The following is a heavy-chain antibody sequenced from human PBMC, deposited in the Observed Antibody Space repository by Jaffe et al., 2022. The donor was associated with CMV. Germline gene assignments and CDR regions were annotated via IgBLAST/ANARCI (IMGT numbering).Heavy chain of an antibody. CDR1: GFTFSDYY. V-gene: IGHV3-11*01. CDR3: ARAVRWLQPLDY. Sequence: QVQLVESGGGLVKPGGSLRLSCAASGFTFSDYYMSWIRQAPGKGLEWVSYISNSGNTIYYADSVKGRFTISRDNARNSLDLQMSSLRAGDTAVYYCARAVRWLQPLDYWGQGTLVTVSS. CDR2: ISNSGNTI. D-gene: IGHD6-19*01. J-gene: IGHJ4*02.